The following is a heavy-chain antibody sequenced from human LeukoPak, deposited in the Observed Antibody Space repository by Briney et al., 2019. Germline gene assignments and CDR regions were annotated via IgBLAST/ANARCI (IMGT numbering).Heavy chain of an antibody. CDR1: GFTVSSNY. CDR2: IYSGGST. Sequence: PGGSLRLSCAASGFTVSSNYMSWVRQAPGKGLEWVSVIYSGGSTYYADSVKGRFTISRDNSKNTLYLQMNSLRAEDTAVYYCARAEDYGDGYYYGMDVWGQGTTVTVSS. CDR3: ARAEDYGDGYYYGMDV. J-gene: IGHJ6*02. V-gene: IGHV3-66*01. D-gene: IGHD4-17*01.